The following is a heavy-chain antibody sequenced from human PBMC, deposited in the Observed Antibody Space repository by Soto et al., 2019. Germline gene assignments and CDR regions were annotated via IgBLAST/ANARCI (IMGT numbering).Heavy chain of an antibody. Sequence: PGGSLRLSCAASGFTFSSYAMSWVRQAPGKGLEWVSAISGSGGSTYYADSVKGRFTISRDNSKNTLYLQMNSLRAEDTAVYYCAKAIGYCSSTSCYTGLAYYYYGMDVWGQGTTVTVSS. CDR1: GFTFSSYA. V-gene: IGHV3-23*01. CDR3: AKAIGYCSSTSCYTGLAYYYYGMDV. D-gene: IGHD2-2*02. J-gene: IGHJ6*02. CDR2: ISGSGGST.